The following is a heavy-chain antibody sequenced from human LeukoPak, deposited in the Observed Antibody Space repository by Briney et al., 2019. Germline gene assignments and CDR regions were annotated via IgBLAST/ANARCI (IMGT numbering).Heavy chain of an antibody. J-gene: IGHJ4*02. D-gene: IGHD2-15*01. Sequence: GASVKVSCKASGYTFTSYAMHWVRQAPGQRLEWMGWINAGNGNTKYSQKFQGRVTITRDTSASTAYMELSSLRSEDTAVYYCARVNRQEDIVVVVAATRTGSLDYWGQGTLVTVSS. V-gene: IGHV1-3*01. CDR1: GYTFTSYA. CDR2: INAGNGNT. CDR3: ARVNRQEDIVVVVAATRTGSLDY.